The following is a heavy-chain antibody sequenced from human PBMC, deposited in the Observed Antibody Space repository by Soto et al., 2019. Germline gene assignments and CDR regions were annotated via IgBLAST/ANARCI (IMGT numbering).Heavy chain of an antibody. CDR1: GDSISSNNNY. CDR3: ARGRGYSYGLDP. Sequence: QVQLQESGPGLVKPSQTLSLTCTVSGDSISSNNNYWSWIRQPPGEGLEWIGFISYSGTTSYSPSLKGLVAISLDTAKNQFSLSLSSVTAADTAVYYCARGRGYSYGLDPWGQGTLVTVAS. J-gene: IGHJ5*02. D-gene: IGHD5-18*01. V-gene: IGHV4-30-4*01. CDR2: ISYSGTT.